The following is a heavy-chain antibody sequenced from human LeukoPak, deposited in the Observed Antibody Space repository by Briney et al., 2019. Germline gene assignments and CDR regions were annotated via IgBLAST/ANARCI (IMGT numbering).Heavy chain of an antibody. CDR2: IYTSGST. CDR3: ARVIWFGAVFDY. CDR1: GGSISGISYY. V-gene: IGHV4-61*02. Sequence: PSETLSLTCTVSGGSISGISYYWSWIRQPAWKGLEWIGRIYTSGSTNYNPSLESRVTISLDTSNNQFSLKMNSVTAADTAVYYCARVIWFGAVFDYWGQGTLVTVSS. J-gene: IGHJ4*02. D-gene: IGHD3-10*01.